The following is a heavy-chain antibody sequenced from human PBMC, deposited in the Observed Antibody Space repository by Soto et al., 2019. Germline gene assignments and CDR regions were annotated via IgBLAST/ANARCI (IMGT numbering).Heavy chain of an antibody. J-gene: IGHJ4*02. V-gene: IGHV4-34*01. CDR2: INHSGST. CDR3: ARGPRYGSGWYVPGGHWRLFDY. Sequence: QVQLQQWGAGLLKPSETLSLTCAVYGGSFSGYYWSWIRQPPGKGLEWIGEINHSGSTNYNPSLKRRVAIAVDTSKNQFSLKLSSVTAADTAVYYCARGPRYGSGWYVPGGHWRLFDYWGQGTLVTVSS. CDR1: GGSFSGYY. D-gene: IGHD6-19*01.